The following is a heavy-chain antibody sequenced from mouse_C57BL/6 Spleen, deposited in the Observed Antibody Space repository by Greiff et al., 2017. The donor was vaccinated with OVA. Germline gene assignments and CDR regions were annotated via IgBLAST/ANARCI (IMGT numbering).Heavy chain of an antibody. J-gene: IGHJ1*03. CDR3: VRHVRYDYDDGWYFDV. D-gene: IGHD2-4*01. CDR2: IRSKSNNYAT. V-gene: IGHV10-1*01. CDR1: GFSFNTYA. Sequence: EVQVVESGGGLVQPKGSLKLSCAASGFSFNTYAMNWVRQAPGKGLEWVARIRSKSNNYATYYADSVKDRFTISRDDSESMLYLQMNNLKTEDTAMYYCVRHVRYDYDDGWYFDVWGTGTTVTVSS.